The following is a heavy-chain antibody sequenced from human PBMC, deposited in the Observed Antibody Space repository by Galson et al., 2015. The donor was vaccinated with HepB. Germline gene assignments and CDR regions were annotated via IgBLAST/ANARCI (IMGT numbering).Heavy chain of an antibody. CDR2: TYFRPKWHN. CDR1: GDSVASNSAV. Sequence: CAISGDSVASNSAVWNWIRQSPSRGLERLGRTYFRPKWHNDYGISVKSRISINADTSQNQFSLHLSSVTPEDTAVYYCAYGSDVWGQGTTVIVSS. CDR3: AYGSDV. V-gene: IGHV6-1*01. J-gene: IGHJ6*02.